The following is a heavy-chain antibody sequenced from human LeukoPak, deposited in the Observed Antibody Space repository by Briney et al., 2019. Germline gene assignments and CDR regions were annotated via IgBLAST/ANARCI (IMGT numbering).Heavy chain of an antibody. CDR2: IYPANSDT. V-gene: IGHV5-51*01. J-gene: IGHJ1*01. CDR1: GFRFTSYW. Sequence: AESIQFFCNGSGFRFTSYWIGWVRQMPGKGLEWMAIIYPANSDTRYSPSFQGQVTISADKSISTAYLQWSSLKASDTAMYYCARPACRNTSYYLYLPHWPQGPLVTVSS. D-gene: IGHD2-2*01. CDR3: ARPACRNTSYYLYLPH.